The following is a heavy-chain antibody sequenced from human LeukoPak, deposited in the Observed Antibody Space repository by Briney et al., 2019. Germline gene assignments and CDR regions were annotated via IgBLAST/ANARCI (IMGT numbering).Heavy chain of an antibody. CDR3: ARALGYCSSTSCLSI. D-gene: IGHD2-2*01. V-gene: IGHV7-4-1*02. CDR1: GYIFSNYV. Sequence: GASVKVSCKASGYIFSNYVINWVRQAPGQGLEWMGWINTKTGNPTYAQGFTGRFVFSLDTSVSTAYLQISSLKAEDTAVYYCARALGYCSSTSCLSIWGQGTMVTVSS. J-gene: IGHJ3*02. CDR2: INTKTGNP.